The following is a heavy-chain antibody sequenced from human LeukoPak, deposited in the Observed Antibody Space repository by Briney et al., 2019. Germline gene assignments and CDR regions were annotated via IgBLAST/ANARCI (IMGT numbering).Heavy chain of an antibody. D-gene: IGHD6-13*01. V-gene: IGHV1-2*02. CDR1: GYTFTGYY. J-gene: IGHJ4*02. Sequence: VASVKVSCKASGYTFTGYYMHWVRQAPGQGLEWMGWINPNSGGTNYAQKFQGRVTMTRDTSISTAYMELSRLRSDDTAVYYCARSIAAAGTPGGYWGQGTLVTVSS. CDR3: ARSIAAAGTPGGY. CDR2: INPNSGGT.